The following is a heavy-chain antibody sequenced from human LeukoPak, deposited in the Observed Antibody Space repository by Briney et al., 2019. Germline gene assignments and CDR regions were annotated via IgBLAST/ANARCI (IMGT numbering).Heavy chain of an antibody. Sequence: SENLSLTCTVSGGSISSYYWSWIRQPPGKGLEWIGYIYHSGSSNHNPSLKSRVTISVDTSKKQFSLKLSSVTAADTAVYYCARHGGRAAAGWGDNWFDPWGQGTLVTVSS. CDR2: IYHSGSS. D-gene: IGHD6-13*01. V-gene: IGHV4-59*08. J-gene: IGHJ5*02. CDR3: ARHGGRAAAGWGDNWFDP. CDR1: GGSISSYY.